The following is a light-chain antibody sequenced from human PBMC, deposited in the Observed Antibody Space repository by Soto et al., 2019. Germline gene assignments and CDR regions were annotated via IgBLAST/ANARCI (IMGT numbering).Light chain of an antibody. V-gene: IGLV2-14*01. CDR3: SSYTSSSTLE. Sequence: QSVLTQPASVSGSPGQSITISCTGTSSDVGGYNYVSWYQQHPGKAPKLMIYDVSNRPSGVSNRFCGSKSGNTASLTISGLQAEDEADYYCSSYTSSSTLEFGGGTKLTVL. CDR2: DVS. CDR1: SSDVGGYNY. J-gene: IGLJ2*01.